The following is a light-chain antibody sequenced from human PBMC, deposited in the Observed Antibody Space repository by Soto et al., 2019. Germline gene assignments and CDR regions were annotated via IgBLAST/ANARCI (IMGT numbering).Light chain of an antibody. CDR1: QSVSGH. CDR2: DAS. J-gene: IGKJ4*01. CDR3: QQYGSSPLT. Sequence: EIVMTRSPATLSVSPGERATLSCRASQSVSGHLAWYQQNPGQAPRLLIYDASTRATGIPARFSGSGSSTEFTLTISSLQSEDFAVYYFQQYGSSPLTFGGGTKVDIK. V-gene: IGKV3-15*01.